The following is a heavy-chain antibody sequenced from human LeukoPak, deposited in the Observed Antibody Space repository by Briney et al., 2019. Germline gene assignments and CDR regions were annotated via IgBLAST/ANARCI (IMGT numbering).Heavy chain of an antibody. J-gene: IGHJ4*02. CDR3: ARIQLVPDY. CDR2: ISSSSSTI. D-gene: IGHD5-18*01. CDR1: GFTFSSYS. V-gene: IGHV3-48*01. Sequence: GGSLRLSCAASGFTFSSYSMNWVRQAPGKGLEWVSYISSSSSTIYYADSVKGRFTISRDNAKNSLYLQMNGLRAEDTAVYYCARIQLVPDYWGQGTLVTVSS.